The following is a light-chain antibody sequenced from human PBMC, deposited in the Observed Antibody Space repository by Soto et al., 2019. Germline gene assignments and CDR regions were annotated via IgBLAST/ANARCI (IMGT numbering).Light chain of an antibody. V-gene: IGKV3-20*01. Sequence: EIVLTQSPGTLSLSPGERATLSCRASQSVSSSYLAWYQQKPGQAPRLLIYGASSRATGIPDRFSGSGSGTDFTLTISRREPEDLAVYYGQQYGRSLLPFGPGTKVDIK. J-gene: IGKJ3*01. CDR2: GAS. CDR1: QSVSSSY. CDR3: QQYGRSLLP.